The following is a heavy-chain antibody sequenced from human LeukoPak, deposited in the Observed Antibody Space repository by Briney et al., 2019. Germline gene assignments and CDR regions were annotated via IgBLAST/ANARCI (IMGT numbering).Heavy chain of an antibody. CDR2: IWYDGSNK. CDR3: ARDAGDTAMVNYFDY. D-gene: IGHD5-18*01. Sequence: PGGSLRLSCAASGFTFSSYGMHWVRQAPGKGLEWVAVIWYDGSNKYYADPVKGRFTISRDNSKNTLYLQMNSLRAEDTAVYYCARDAGDTAMVNYFDYWGQGTLVTVSS. CDR1: GFTFSSYG. J-gene: IGHJ4*02. V-gene: IGHV3-33*01.